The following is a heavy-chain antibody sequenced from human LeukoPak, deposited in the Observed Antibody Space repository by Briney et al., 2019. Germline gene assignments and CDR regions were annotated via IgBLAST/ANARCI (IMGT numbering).Heavy chain of an antibody. D-gene: IGHD6-19*01. Sequence: PSETLSLTCTVPGGSISSYYWSWIRQPPGKGLEWIGYIYYSGSTNYNPSLKSRVTISVDTSKNQFSLKLSSVTAADTAVYYCARMYPDSSGWNFDYWGQGTLVTVSS. V-gene: IGHV4-59*01. CDR1: GGSISSYY. CDR2: IYYSGST. CDR3: ARMYPDSSGWNFDY. J-gene: IGHJ4*02.